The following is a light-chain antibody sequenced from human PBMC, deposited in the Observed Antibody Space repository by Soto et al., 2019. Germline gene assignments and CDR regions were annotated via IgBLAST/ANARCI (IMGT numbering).Light chain of an antibody. CDR3: QQRSHWPPFT. V-gene: IGKV3-11*01. CDR1: ESIRNY. Sequence: EVVLTQSPGTLSLSPGERATLSCRASESIRNYLDWYQHKPGQAPRLLIYDASNRATGVPARFSGSGSGTDFTLTISGLEPEDFAVYYCQQRSHWPPFTFGEGTTVEIK. CDR2: DAS. J-gene: IGKJ4*02.